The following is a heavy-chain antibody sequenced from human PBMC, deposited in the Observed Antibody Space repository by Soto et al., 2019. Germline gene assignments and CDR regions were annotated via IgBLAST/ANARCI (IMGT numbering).Heavy chain of an antibody. CDR1: GYTFTSYG. V-gene: IGHV1-18*01. D-gene: IGHD2-8*01. Sequence: QVQLVQSGAEVKKPGASVKVSCKASGYTFTSYGISWVRQAPGQGLEWMGWISAYNGNTNYAQKLQRRVTMTTDTSTSTDYLELMSLRSDDTAVYYCARDQSTGIVLMEYAIASCFYSWGQGTLDIVSS. CDR3: ARDQSTGIVLMEYAIASCFYS. CDR2: ISAYNGNT. J-gene: IGHJ5*01.